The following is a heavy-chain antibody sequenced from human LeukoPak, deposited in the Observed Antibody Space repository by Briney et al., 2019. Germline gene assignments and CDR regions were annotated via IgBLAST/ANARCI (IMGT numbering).Heavy chain of an antibody. Sequence: SETLSLTCTVCGGSISSSSYYWGWIRQPPGKGLEWIGSIYYSGSTYYNPSLKSRVTISVDTSKNQFSLKLSSVTAADTAVYYCARPAYGGGDCSEYFQHWGQGTLVTVSS. CDR3: ARPAYGGGDCSEYFQH. D-gene: IGHD2-21*02. CDR1: GGSISSSSYY. V-gene: IGHV4-39*01. J-gene: IGHJ1*01. CDR2: IYYSGST.